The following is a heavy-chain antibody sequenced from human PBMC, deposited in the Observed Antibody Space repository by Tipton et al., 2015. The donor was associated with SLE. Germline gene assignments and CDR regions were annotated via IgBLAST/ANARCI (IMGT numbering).Heavy chain of an antibody. CDR2: IYYSGTT. CDR3: ARGESRSYIAARLGFDY. Sequence: LRLSCTVSGDSISSGDYFWSWIRQPPGKGLEWIGYIYYSGTTNCNPSLKSRVLMSVDTSKNQFSLKLSSVTAADTAVYYCARGESRSYIAARLGFDYWGQGTLVTVSS. CDR1: GDSISSGDYF. V-gene: IGHV4-30-4*01. D-gene: IGHD6-6*01. J-gene: IGHJ4*02.